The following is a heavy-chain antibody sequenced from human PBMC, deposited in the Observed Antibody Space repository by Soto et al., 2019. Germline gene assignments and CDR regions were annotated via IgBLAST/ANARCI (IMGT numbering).Heavy chain of an antibody. D-gene: IGHD6-13*01. V-gene: IGHV4-59*01. CDR1: GGSISGYY. CDR2: IHYSGNT. CDR3: AREVAAAGTFWFDP. J-gene: IGHJ5*02. Sequence: LSLTCTVSGGSISGYYWNWIRQPPGKGLEWIGFIHYSGNTNYHPSLQSRVSISVDTSRNQFSLKLSSVTAADTAVYYCAREVAAAGTFWFDPWGQGTLVTVSS.